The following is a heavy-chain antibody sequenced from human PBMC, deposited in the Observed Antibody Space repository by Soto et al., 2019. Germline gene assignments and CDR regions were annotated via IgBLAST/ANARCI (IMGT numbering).Heavy chain of an antibody. CDR1: GFTFSSYS. D-gene: IGHD5-12*01. Sequence: GGSLRLSCAASGFTFSSYSMNWVRQAPGKGLEWVSYISSSSSTIYYADSVKGRFTISRDNAKNSLYLQMNSLRAEDTAVYYCAREGVDIVATTHYYYYMDVWGKGTTVTVSS. CDR2: ISSSSSTI. V-gene: IGHV3-48*01. J-gene: IGHJ6*03. CDR3: AREGVDIVATTHYYYYMDV.